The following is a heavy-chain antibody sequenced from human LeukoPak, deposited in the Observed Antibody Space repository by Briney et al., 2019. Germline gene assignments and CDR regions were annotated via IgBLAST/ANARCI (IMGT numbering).Heavy chain of an antibody. CDR1: GYTFTCYY. V-gene: IGHV1-2*06. J-gene: IGHJ4*02. Sequence: ASVKVSCKASGYTFTCYYMHWFPQAPGQGLEWRGRINPNSGGTNYAHKYKGRVTITRDTSTSTAYMELSRLRSDDTAVYYCARDRRSTPTDYWGQGTLVTVSS. CDR2: INPNSGGT. CDR3: ARDRRSTPTDY. D-gene: IGHD5-24*01.